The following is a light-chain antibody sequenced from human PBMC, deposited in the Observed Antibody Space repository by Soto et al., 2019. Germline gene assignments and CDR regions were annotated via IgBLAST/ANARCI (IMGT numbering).Light chain of an antibody. CDR2: RSY. J-gene: IGLJ2*01. CDR3: AAWDDRLSGVV. CDR1: GSNIGNNF. V-gene: IGLV1-47*01. Sequence: QSVLTQPPSASGTPGEMVTISCSGGGSNIGNNFVYWYQRLPGAAPQLLIYRSYQRPSGVPDRFSGSKSGTSGSLAISGPRSDDEANYYCAAWDDRLSGVVFGGGTKVTVL.